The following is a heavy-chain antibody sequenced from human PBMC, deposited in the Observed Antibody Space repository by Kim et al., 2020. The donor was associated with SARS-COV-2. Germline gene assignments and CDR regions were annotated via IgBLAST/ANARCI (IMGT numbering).Heavy chain of an antibody. J-gene: IGHJ3*02. CDR1: GFTFSSYW. CDR2: IKQDGSEK. Sequence: GGSLRLSCAASGFTFSSYWMSWVRQAPGKGLEWVANIKQDGSEKYYVDSVKGRFTISRDNAKNSLYLQMNSLRAEDTAVYYCARDPFRFIAARPPDAFDIWGQGTMVTVSS. CDR3: ARDPFRFIAARPPDAFDI. D-gene: IGHD6-6*01. V-gene: IGHV3-7*01.